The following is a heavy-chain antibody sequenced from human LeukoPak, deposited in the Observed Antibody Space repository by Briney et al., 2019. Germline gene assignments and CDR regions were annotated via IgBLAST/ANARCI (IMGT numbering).Heavy chain of an antibody. J-gene: IGHJ4*02. CDR3: AKGGQVVPSTTRHFDY. D-gene: IGHD2/OR15-2a*01. CDR1: GCAFSTYA. V-gene: IGHV3-23*01. CDR2: ISGRGDAK. Sequence: GGSLRLSCAASGCAFSTYAMNWVRQAPGKGLEWVSIISGRGDAKYYEDSVKGRFTISRDNSKNTLSLQMSSLRAEDTAVYYCAKGGQVVPSTTRHFDYWGQGTLVTVSS.